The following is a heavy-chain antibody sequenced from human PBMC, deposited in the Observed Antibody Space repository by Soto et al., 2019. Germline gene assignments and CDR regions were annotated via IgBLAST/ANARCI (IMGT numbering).Heavy chain of an antibody. V-gene: IGHV3-23*01. CDR2: ISGSGGGT. CDR1: GFTFSSYA. D-gene: IGHD2-2*01. CDR3: AKNGGYCSSTSCYSAPPGWFDP. Sequence: GGSLRLSCAASGFTFSSYAMSWVRQAPGKGLEWVSAISGSGGGTYYADSVKGRFTISRDNSKNTLYLQMNSLRAEDTAVYYCAKNGGYCSSTSCYSAPPGWFDPWGQGTLVTVSS. J-gene: IGHJ5*02.